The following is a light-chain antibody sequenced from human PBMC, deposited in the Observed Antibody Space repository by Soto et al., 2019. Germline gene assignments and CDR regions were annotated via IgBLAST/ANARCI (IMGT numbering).Light chain of an antibody. CDR1: SSDVGGYDY. V-gene: IGLV2-14*01. CDR2: DVS. CDR3: SSYTSSSTVV. J-gene: IGLJ2*01. Sequence: QLVLTQPASVSGSPGQSITISCTGTSSDVGGYDYVSWYQQHPGKAPKLMIYDVSNRPSGVSYRFSGSKSGNTASLIISGLQAEDEADYYCSSYTSSSTVVFGGGTKVTVL.